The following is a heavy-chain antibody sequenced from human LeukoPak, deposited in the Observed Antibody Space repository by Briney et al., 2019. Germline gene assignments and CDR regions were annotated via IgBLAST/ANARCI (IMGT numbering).Heavy chain of an antibody. V-gene: IGHV4-59*01. J-gene: IGHJ3*02. CDR3: ARFVGGMNAFDI. Sequence: PSETPSLTCTVSGGSISSYYWSWIRQPPGKGLEWIGYIYYSGSTNYNPSLKRRVTISVDTSKNQFSLELSSVTAADTAVYYCARFVGGMNAFDIWGQGTMVTVSS. D-gene: IGHD1-26*01. CDR2: IYYSGST. CDR1: GGSISSYY.